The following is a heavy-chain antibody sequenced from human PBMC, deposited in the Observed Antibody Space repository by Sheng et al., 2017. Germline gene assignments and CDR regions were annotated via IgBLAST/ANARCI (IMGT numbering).Heavy chain of an antibody. Sequence: VQLLESGGGLVQPGGSLRLSCAAYGFTFRSHAMSWVRQAPGKGLEWVALIWSDGINAYYADSVKGRFTISRDNSKSTLYLQMNSLRPDDTAVYYCARDQLSGPGRTLIDYWGEGTLVIVSS. CDR2: IWSDGINA. J-gene: IGHJ4*02. V-gene: IGHV3-33*08. CDR1: GFTFRSHA. CDR3: ARDQLSGPGRTLIDY. D-gene: IGHD3-16*01.